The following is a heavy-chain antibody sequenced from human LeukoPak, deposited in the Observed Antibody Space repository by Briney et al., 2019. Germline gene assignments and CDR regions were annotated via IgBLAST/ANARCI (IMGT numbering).Heavy chain of an antibody. V-gene: IGHV4-39*02. CDR2: IYYSGST. CDR1: GGSISSSSYY. Sequence: PSETLSLTCTVSGGSISSSSYYWGWIRQPPGKGLEWIGSIYYSGSTYYNPSLKSRVTISVDTSKNQFSLKLSSVTAADTAVYYCVRESRGWYEDSWGQGTLVTVSS. CDR3: VRESRGWYEDS. J-gene: IGHJ5*01. D-gene: IGHD6-19*01.